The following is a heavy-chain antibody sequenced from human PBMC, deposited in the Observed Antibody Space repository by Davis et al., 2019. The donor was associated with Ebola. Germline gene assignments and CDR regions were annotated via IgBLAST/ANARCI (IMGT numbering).Heavy chain of an antibody. Sequence: SVKVSCKASGGTFSSYAISWVRQAPGQGFEWMGRIIPILGIANYAQKFQGRVTITADKSTSTAYMELSSLRSEDTAVYYCARGNYYDSSGVGANYYYYYGMDVWGQGTTVTVSS. V-gene: IGHV1-69*04. J-gene: IGHJ6*02. CDR1: GGTFSSYA. D-gene: IGHD3-22*01. CDR3: ARGNYYDSSGVGANYYYYYGMDV. CDR2: IIPILGIA.